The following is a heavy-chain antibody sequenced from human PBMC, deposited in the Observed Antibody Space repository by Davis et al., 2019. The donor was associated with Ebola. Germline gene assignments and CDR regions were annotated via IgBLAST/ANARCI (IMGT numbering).Heavy chain of an antibody. CDR3: ARVFEVAAKQGGMDV. J-gene: IGHJ6*04. D-gene: IGHD3-3*01. Sequence: PSETLSLTCAVYGGSFSGYYWSWIRQPPGKGLEWIGEINHSGSTNYNPSLKSRVTISVDTSKNQFSLKLSSVTAADTAVYYCARVFEVAAKQGGMDVWGKGTTVTVSS. CDR2: INHSGST. V-gene: IGHV4-34*01. CDR1: GGSFSGYY.